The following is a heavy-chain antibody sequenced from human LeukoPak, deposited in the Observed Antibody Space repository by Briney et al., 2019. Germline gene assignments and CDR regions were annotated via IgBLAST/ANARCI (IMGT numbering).Heavy chain of an antibody. D-gene: IGHD4-17*01. Sequence: AGSLRLSCAASGFTFSSYAMSWVRQAPGKGLEWVSAISGSGGSTYYADSVKGRFTISRDNSKNTLYLQMNSLRAEDTAVYYCAKDRESSTVTNYYFDYWGQGALVTVSS. CDR1: GFTFSSYA. CDR3: AKDRESSTVTNYYFDY. V-gene: IGHV3-23*01. CDR2: ISGSGGST. J-gene: IGHJ4*02.